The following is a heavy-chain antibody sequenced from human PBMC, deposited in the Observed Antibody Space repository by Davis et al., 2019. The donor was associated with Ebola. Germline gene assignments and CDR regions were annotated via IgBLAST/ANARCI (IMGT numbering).Heavy chain of an antibody. CDR3: AKAFDYFDTAGPFDN. Sequence: GGSLRLSCEASGFTFTSYDMSWVRQAPGKGLEWVSTIGGSGGTTYYADSVKGRFTISRDNSKNTLFLQMNSLRTEDTAVYYCAKAFDYFDTAGPFDNWGQGTLVTVSS. V-gene: IGHV3-23*01. CDR2: IGGSGGTT. D-gene: IGHD3-22*01. J-gene: IGHJ4*02. CDR1: GFTFTSYD.